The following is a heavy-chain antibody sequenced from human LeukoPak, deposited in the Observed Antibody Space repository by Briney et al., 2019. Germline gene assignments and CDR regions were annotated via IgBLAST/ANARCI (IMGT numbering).Heavy chain of an antibody. D-gene: IGHD2-15*01. CDR1: GFTFSSYA. CDR3: AREYCSGGRCQYYFDY. J-gene: IGHJ4*02. V-gene: IGHV3-64*01. Sequence: GSLRLSCAASGFTFSSYAMQWVRQAPGKGLEYVSGINSDGGSPFHVNSVRGRFTISRDNSKDTLYLQMGSLRAEDMAVYYCAREYCSGGRCQYYFDYWGQGTLVTVSS. CDR2: INSDGGSP.